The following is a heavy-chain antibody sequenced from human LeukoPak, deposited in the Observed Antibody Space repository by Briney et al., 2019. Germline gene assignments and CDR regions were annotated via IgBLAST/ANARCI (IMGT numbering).Heavy chain of an antibody. Sequence: GESLKISRKGSGYSFTSYEITWVRQMPGKGLEWMGRIDPSDSYTNYSPSFQGHVTISADKSISTAYLQWSSLKASDTAMYYCARVNSGYDPAPYWGQGTLVTVSS. CDR1: GYSFTSYE. J-gene: IGHJ4*02. CDR2: IDPSDSYT. CDR3: ARVNSGYDPAPY. V-gene: IGHV5-10-1*01. D-gene: IGHD5-12*01.